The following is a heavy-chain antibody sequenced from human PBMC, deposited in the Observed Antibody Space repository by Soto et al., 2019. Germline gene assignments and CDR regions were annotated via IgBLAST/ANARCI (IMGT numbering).Heavy chain of an antibody. CDR3: AKREDYYDSKLRYYYGMDV. CDR2: IYYSGST. D-gene: IGHD3-22*01. V-gene: IGHV4-39*01. Sequence: QLQLQESGPGLVKPSETLSLTCTVSGGSISSSSYYWGWIRQPPGKGLEWIGSIYYSGSTYYNPSLKRRVTISVDTSKNQYSLKLSSVTAADTAVYYCAKREDYYDSKLRYYYGMDVWGQGTTVTVSS. J-gene: IGHJ6*02. CDR1: GGSISSSSYY.